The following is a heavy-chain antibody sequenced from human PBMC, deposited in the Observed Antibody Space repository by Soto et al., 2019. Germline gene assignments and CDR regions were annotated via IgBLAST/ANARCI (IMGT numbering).Heavy chain of an antibody. CDR1: GYTFTSYY. J-gene: IGHJ4*02. CDR3: ARDGRSSYSSAWYYFDY. Sequence: QVHLVQSGAEVKKPGASVKVSCKASGYTFTSYYMHWVRQAPGQGLEWMGIINPSGGSTSYAQKFQGRVTMTRDTSTSTVYMELSSLRSEDTAVYYCARDGRSSYSSAWYYFDYWGQGTLVTVSS. D-gene: IGHD6-19*01. CDR2: INPSGGST. V-gene: IGHV1-46*01.